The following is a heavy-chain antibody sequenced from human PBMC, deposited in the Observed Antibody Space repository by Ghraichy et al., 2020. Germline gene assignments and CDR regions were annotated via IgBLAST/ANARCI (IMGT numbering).Heavy chain of an antibody. CDR2: IFYIRST. CDR1: GGSISSSNYY. V-gene: IGHV4-39*01. Sequence: SQTLSLTCTVSGGSISSSNYYWGWIRQPPGKGLEWIGSIFYIRSTYYKPSLKSRVTISVDTSKSQFSLKLSSVTAADTAVYYCARGYSSAWAEGQYFQDWGQGTLVTVSS. CDR3: ARGYSSAWAEGQYFQD. D-gene: IGHD6-19*01. J-gene: IGHJ1*01.